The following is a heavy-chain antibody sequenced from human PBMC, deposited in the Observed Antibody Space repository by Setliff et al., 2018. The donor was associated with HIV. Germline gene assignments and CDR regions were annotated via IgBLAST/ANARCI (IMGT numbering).Heavy chain of an antibody. CDR3: ARLGAEDFSDYDWVDY. J-gene: IGHJ4*02. CDR2: INQSGGI. CDR1: GGSFSGYY. Sequence: SETLSLTCAVYGGSFSGYYWSWIRQPPGKGLEWIGEINQSGGINYNPSLKSRVTISIDTFKNQFSLNLNSVTAADTAVYYCARLGAEDFSDYDWVDYWGQGTLVTVSS. D-gene: IGHD5-12*01. V-gene: IGHV4-34*01.